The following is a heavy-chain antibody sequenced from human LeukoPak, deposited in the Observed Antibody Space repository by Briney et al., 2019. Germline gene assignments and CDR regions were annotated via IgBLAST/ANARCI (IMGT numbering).Heavy chain of an antibody. J-gene: IGHJ4*02. CDR2: ISGSGGST. CDR1: GLSFSDYA. Sequence: GGSLRLSCEASGLSFSDYAMSWVRQAPGKGLEWVSSISGSGGSTYYADSVKDRASISRDNSKNTVYLRLNSLRAEDSAVYFCAKGGQNFDFWRFDYWGQGTVVTVSS. V-gene: IGHV3-23*01. CDR3: AKGGQNFDFWRFDY. D-gene: IGHD3-3*01.